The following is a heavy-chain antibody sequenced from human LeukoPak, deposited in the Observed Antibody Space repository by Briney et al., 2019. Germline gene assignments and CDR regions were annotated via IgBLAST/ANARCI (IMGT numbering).Heavy chain of an antibody. CDR2: INHSGGT. D-gene: IGHD5-24*01. V-gene: IGHV4-34*01. Sequence: SETLSVTCAVYGGSFSGYYWSWIRQPPGKGLEWIEEINHSGGTNYNPSLKSRVTISADTSRNQFSLRLSSVTAADTAVYYCARGSGRDGYNFPFDYWGQGTLVTVSS. CDR1: GGSFSGYY. J-gene: IGHJ4*02. CDR3: ARGSGRDGYNFPFDY.